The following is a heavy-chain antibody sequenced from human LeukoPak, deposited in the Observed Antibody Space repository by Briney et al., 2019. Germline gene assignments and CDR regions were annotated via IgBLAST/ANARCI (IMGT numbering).Heavy chain of an antibody. V-gene: IGHV4-61*02. J-gene: IGHJ6*03. Sequence: SETLSLTCTVSGGSISSGSYYWSWIRQPAGKGLEWIGRIYTSGSTNCNPSLKSRVTISVDTSKNQFSLKLSSVTAADTAVYYCARAPTLLWFGERYYYYYYMDVWGKGTTVTISS. CDR2: IYTSGST. D-gene: IGHD3-10*01. CDR3: ARAPTLLWFGERYYYYYYMDV. CDR1: GGSISSGSYY.